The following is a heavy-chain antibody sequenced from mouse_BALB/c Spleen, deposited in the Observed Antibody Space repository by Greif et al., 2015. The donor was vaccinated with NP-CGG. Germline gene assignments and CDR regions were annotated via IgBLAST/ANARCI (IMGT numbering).Heavy chain of an antibody. Sequence: EVQRVESGGGLVKPGGSLKLSCAASGFTFSDYYMYWVRQTPEKRLEWVATISDGGSYTYYPDSVKGRFTISRDNAKNNLYLQMSSLKSEDTAMYYCASYDYDSWFAYWGQGTLVTVSA. CDR1: GFTFSDYY. CDR2: ISDGGSYT. CDR3: ASYDYDSWFAY. V-gene: IGHV5-4*02. J-gene: IGHJ3*01. D-gene: IGHD2-4*01.